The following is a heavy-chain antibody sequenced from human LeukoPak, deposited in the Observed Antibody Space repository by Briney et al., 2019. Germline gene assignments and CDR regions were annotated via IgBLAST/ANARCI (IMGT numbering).Heavy chain of an antibody. D-gene: IGHD3-22*01. CDR3: ARDAVWGYYDSSGYYPLDY. CDR2: ISSSSSTI. V-gene: IGHV3-48*01. J-gene: IGHJ4*02. Sequence: GGSLRLSCAASGFTFSSYSMNWVRHAPGKGLERVSYISSSSSTIYYADSVKGRFTISRDNAKNSLYLQMNSLRAEDTTVYYCARDAVWGYYDSSGYYPLDYWGQGTLVTVSS. CDR1: GFTFSSYS.